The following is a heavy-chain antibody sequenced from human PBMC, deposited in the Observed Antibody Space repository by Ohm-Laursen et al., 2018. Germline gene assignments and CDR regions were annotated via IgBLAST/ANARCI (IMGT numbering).Heavy chain of an antibody. CDR3: AREIPHYNRVYHFDL. Sequence: SLRLSCAASGFTFSDYYMSWIRQAPGKGLEWVSYISSSGSTIYYADSVKGRFTISRDNAKNSLYLQMNSLRAEDTAVYYCAREIPHYNRVYHFDLWGRGTLVSVSS. D-gene: IGHD1-14*01. J-gene: IGHJ2*01. CDR2: ISSSGSTI. V-gene: IGHV3-11*01. CDR1: GFTFSDYY.